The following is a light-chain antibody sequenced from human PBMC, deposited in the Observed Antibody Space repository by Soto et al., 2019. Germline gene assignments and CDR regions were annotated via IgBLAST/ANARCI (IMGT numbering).Light chain of an antibody. CDR3: ISYTDRQSYL. CDR1: SSDLGGFES. Sequence: QSALTQPASVSGSPGQSITISCTGVSSDLGGFESVAWYQQHPGKSPKLMIYAVSDRPPGVSDRFSGSKSGITASLTISGLQTEDEADYYFISYTDRQSYLFGTGTKLTVL. CDR2: AVS. J-gene: IGLJ1*01. V-gene: IGLV2-14*03.